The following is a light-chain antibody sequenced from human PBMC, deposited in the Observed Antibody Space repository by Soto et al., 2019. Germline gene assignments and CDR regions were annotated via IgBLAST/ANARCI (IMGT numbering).Light chain of an antibody. V-gene: IGLV2-14*01. CDR3: SSYTSTATRV. CDR2: EVS. CDR1: SSDVGSYNY. J-gene: IGLJ3*02. Sequence: QSVLTQPASVSGSPGQSITISCTGTSSDVGSYNYVSWYQQHPGKAPKLMIYEVSNRPSGVSDRFSGSKSGNTASLPISGLQAEDEADYYCSSYTSTATRVFGGGTKLTVL.